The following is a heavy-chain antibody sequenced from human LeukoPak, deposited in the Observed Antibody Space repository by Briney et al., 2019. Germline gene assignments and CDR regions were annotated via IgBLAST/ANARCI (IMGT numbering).Heavy chain of an antibody. CDR2: ISAYNGNT. CDR3: ARDGVSGTTVTTMGLMGY. J-gene: IGHJ4*02. D-gene: IGHD4-17*01. CDR1: GYTFTSYG. V-gene: IGHV1-18*01. Sequence: GASVKVSCKASGYTFTSYGISWVRQAPGQGLEWMGWISAYNGNTNYAQKLQGRVTMTTHTSTSTAYMELRSLRSDDTAVYYCARDGVSGTTVTTMGLMGYWGQGTLVTVSS.